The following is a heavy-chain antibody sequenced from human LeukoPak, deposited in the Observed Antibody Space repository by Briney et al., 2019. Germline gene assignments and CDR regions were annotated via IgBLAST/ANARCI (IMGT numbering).Heavy chain of an antibody. V-gene: IGHV3-23*01. CDR1: GFTFSSYA. D-gene: IGHD3-3*01. CDR3: AKAKVYDFWSGYALDY. CDR2: ISGSGGST. Sequence: PGGSLRLSCAASGFTFSSYAMSWVRQAPGKGLEWVSAISGSGGSTYYADSVKGRFTISRDNSKNTLYLQMNSLGAEDTAVYYCAKAKVYDFWSGYALDYWGQGTLVTVSS. J-gene: IGHJ4*02.